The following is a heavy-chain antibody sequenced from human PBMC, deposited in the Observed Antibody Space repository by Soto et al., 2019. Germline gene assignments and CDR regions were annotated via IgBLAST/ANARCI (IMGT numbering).Heavy chain of an antibody. CDR3: ARDSYYDSSGYHLNDAFDI. CDR1: GYTLTELS. Sequence: ASVKVSCKVSGYTLTELSIHWVRQAPGEGLEWMGGFDLENGETIYAQRFQGRVTMTEESSADTPYMELSSLRSEDTAVYYCARDSYYDSSGYHLNDAFDIWGQGTMVTVSS. J-gene: IGHJ3*02. V-gene: IGHV1-24*01. D-gene: IGHD3-22*01. CDR2: FDLENGET.